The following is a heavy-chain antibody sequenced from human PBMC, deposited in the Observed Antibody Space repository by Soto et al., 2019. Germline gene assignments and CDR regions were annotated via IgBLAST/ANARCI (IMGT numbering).Heavy chain of an antibody. D-gene: IGHD2-15*01. CDR3: AEDGGELGYCSGGSCYPYYYYYMDV. J-gene: IGHJ6*03. V-gene: IGHV3-23*01. Sequence: PGGSLRLSCAASGFTFSSYAMSWVRQAPGKGLEWVSAISGSGGSTYYADSVKGRFTISRDNSKNTLYLQMNSLRAEDTAVYYCAEDGGELGYCSGGSCYPYYYYYMDVWGKGTTVTVSS. CDR2: ISGSGGST. CDR1: GFTFSSYA.